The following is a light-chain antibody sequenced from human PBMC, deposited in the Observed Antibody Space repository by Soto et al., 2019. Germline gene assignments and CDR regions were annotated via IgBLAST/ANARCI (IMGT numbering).Light chain of an antibody. J-gene: IGKJ2*01. Sequence: EIVMTQSPATLSVSPGERATLSCRASQSVNSKLVWYQQKPGQAPRLLIYGASTRATGIPARFSGSGSGTEFTLTISSLRSEDFAVYYCQQYNNWPPYTFGQGTKLEIK. CDR1: QSVNSK. CDR2: GAS. CDR3: QQYNNWPPYT. V-gene: IGKV3-15*01.